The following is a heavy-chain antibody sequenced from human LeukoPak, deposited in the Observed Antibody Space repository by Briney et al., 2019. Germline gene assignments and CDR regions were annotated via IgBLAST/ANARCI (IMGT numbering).Heavy chain of an antibody. Sequence: ASVTVSCKASGYTFTGYYMHWVRQAPGQGLEWMGWINPNSGGTNYAQKFQGRVTMTRDTSISTAYMELSRLRSDDTAVYYCARTNTKQDSGYDLWGQGTLVTVSS. CDR3: ARTNTKQDSGYDL. CDR2: INPNSGGT. V-gene: IGHV1-2*02. J-gene: IGHJ4*02. D-gene: IGHD5-12*01. CDR1: GYTFTGYY.